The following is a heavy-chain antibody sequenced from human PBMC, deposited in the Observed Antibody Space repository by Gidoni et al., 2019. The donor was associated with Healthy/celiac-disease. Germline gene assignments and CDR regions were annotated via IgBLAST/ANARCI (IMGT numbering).Heavy chain of an antibody. Sequence: EVQLVQSGAVVITPGESLKISGKGYGYGFTFYWIGWVRQMPGKGLEWMGIIYPGDTDTRYCPTFQGQVTISADKSISTAYLQWSSLKASDTAIYYCARLYLDSGGSKEFDYWGQGTLVTVSS. J-gene: IGHJ4*02. CDR1: GYGFTFYW. D-gene: IGHD1-26*01. CDR2: IYPGDTDT. V-gene: IGHV5-51*01. CDR3: ARLYLDSGGSKEFDY.